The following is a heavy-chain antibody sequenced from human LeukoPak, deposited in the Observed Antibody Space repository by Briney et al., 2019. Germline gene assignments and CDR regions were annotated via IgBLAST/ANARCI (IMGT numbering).Heavy chain of an antibody. D-gene: IGHD3-9*01. J-gene: IGHJ4*02. V-gene: IGHV1-69*08. Sequence: SVKVSCKVSGGTFNSDSIDWVRQAPGQGLEWMGRIIPVLTATYAPLFEDRLTITADKSTSTAYMELSSLESEDTAVYYCARHPTYFDWFADWGQGTLVTVSS. CDR3: ARHPTYFDWFAD. CDR1: GGTFNSDS. CDR2: IIPVLTA.